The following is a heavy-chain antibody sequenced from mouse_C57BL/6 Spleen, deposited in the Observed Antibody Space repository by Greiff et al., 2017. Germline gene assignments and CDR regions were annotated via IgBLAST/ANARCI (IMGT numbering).Heavy chain of an antibody. CDR2: ISYDGSN. Sequence: EVKLQESGPGLVKPSQSLSLTCSVTGYSITSGYYWNWIRQFPGNKLEWMGYISYDGSNNYNPSLKNRISITRDTSKNQFVLKLNSVNTEDTATYYCASSVVATDGYYAMDYWGQGTSVTVSS. D-gene: IGHD1-1*01. J-gene: IGHJ4*01. CDR1: GYSITSGYY. V-gene: IGHV3-6*01. CDR3: ASSVVATDGYYAMDY.